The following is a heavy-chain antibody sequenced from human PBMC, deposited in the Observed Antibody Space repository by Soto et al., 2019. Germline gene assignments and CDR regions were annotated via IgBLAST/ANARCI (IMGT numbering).Heavy chain of an antibody. J-gene: IGHJ4*02. D-gene: IGHD3-16*01. Sequence: VQLLDSGGGLVQPGGSLRLSCEASGFTFSSYGMKWVRQAPGKGLQWVSAISGSGDTTYYADSVKGRFTISRDNSKDTLYLQMNSLRVEDTAVYYCAKEMGGEWAPVKWGQGTVVTVSS. CDR1: GFTFSSYG. V-gene: IGHV3-23*01. CDR3: AKEMGGEWAPVK. CDR2: ISGSGDTT.